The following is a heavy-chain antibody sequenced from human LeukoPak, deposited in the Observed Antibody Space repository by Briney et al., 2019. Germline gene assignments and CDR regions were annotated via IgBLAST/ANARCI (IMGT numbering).Heavy chain of an antibody. V-gene: IGHV3-21*01. CDR2: ISSSGSYI. Sequence: GSLRPPCAALGFPFRTYSMNLVRPAPGKGLERGSYISSSGSYIYYADSVKGRFTISRDNAKNSLYLQVNSLRAEDTAVYYCARANIAASSHFDYWGQGTLVTVSS. D-gene: IGHD6-13*01. CDR1: GFPFRTYS. J-gene: IGHJ4*02. CDR3: ARANIAASSHFDY.